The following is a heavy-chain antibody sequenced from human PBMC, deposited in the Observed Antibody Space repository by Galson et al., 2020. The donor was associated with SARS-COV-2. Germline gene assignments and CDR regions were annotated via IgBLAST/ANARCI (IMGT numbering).Heavy chain of an antibody. D-gene: IGHD1-1*01. CDR2: INHSGST. CDR3: ARGLVQELERRSNYYYGMDV. CDR1: GGSFSGYY. J-gene: IGHJ6*02. V-gene: IGHV4-34*01. Sequence: SETLSLTCAVYGGSFSGYYWSWIRQPPGKGLEWIGEINHSGSTNYNPSLKSRVTISVDTSKNQFSLKLSSVTAADTAVYYCARGLVQELERRSNYYYGMDVWGQGTTVTVSS.